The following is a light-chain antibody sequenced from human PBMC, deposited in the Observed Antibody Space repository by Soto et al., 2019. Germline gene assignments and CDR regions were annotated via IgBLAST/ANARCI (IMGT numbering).Light chain of an antibody. V-gene: IGKV3-20*01. Sequence: EIVLTQSPGTLSLSPVERATLSFRASQSVSSSWLAWYQQKPGQAPRLLIYGASSRATGIPDRVSGSGSGTDFTLTISRLEPEDFAVYYCQQYDRSPKTFGQGTKVDIK. CDR2: GAS. CDR1: QSVSSSW. CDR3: QQYDRSPKT. J-gene: IGKJ1*01.